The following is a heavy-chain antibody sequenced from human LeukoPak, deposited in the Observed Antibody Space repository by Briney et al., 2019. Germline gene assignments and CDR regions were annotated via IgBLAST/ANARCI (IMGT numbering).Heavy chain of an antibody. CDR3: ARTPIHCSSTSCPRGGAFDI. CDR2: ISYDGSNK. D-gene: IGHD2-2*01. Sequence: GGSLRLSCAASGFTFSSYGMHWVRQAPGKGLEWVAVISYDGSNKYYADSVKGRFTISRDNSKNSLYLQVNSLRAEDTAVYYCARTPIHCSSTSCPRGGAFDIWGQGTMVTVSS. CDR1: GFTFSSYG. V-gene: IGHV3-30*03. J-gene: IGHJ3*02.